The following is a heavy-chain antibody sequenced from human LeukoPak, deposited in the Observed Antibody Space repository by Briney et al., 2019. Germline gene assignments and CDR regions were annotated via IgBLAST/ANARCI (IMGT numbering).Heavy chain of an antibody. D-gene: IGHD6-13*01. V-gene: IGHV4-59*12. CDR1: GGSISSYY. CDR2: VSHSGST. Sequence: KPSETLSLTCTVSGGSISSYYWSWIRQPPGKGLEWIGEVSHSGSTNCNPSLKSRVTISVDTSKNQFSLKLSSVTAADTAVYYCAREGEQQLVLWGYWGQGTLVTVSS. J-gene: IGHJ4*02. CDR3: AREGEQQLVLWGY.